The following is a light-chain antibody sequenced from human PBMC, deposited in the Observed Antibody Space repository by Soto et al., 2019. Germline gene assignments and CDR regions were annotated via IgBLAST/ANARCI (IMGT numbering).Light chain of an antibody. Sequence: EIVLTQSPGTLSLSPGERATLSCRASQGVRSSYVAWYQQKPGQAPRLLIYGASSRATAIPDRFSGSGSGTDFSLTISRLEPEDFAVYYCQHYGSATLTLTFGGGTKVEIK. CDR2: GAS. J-gene: IGKJ4*01. V-gene: IGKV3-20*01. CDR3: QHYGSATLTLT. CDR1: QGVRSSY.